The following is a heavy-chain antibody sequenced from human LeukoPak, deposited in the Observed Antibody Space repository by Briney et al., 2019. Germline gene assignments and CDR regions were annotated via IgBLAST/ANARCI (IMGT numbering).Heavy chain of an antibody. Sequence: SGTLSLTCAVSGGSISRSNWWSWVRQPPGKGLEWIGEIYHSGSTNYNPSLKSRVTISVDKSKNQFSLKLSSVTAADTAVYYCARHDSSGLYNAFDFWGQGTMVTVSS. J-gene: IGHJ3*01. CDR3: ARHDSSGLYNAFDF. CDR2: IYHSGST. CDR1: GGSISRSNW. V-gene: IGHV4-4*02. D-gene: IGHD3-22*01.